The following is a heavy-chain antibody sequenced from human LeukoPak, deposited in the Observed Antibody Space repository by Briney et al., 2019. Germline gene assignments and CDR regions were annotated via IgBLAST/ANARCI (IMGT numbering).Heavy chain of an antibody. V-gene: IGHV1-24*01. J-gene: IGHJ4*02. Sequence: ASVKVSCKASGYTLTELSMHWVRQAPGKGLEWMGGFDPEDGETIYAQKFQGRVTMTEDTSTDTAYMELSSLRSEDTAVYYCATDFAAAYGGYFDYWGQGTLVTVSS. D-gene: IGHD4-17*01. CDR2: FDPEDGET. CDR3: ATDFAAAYGGYFDY. CDR1: GYTLTELS.